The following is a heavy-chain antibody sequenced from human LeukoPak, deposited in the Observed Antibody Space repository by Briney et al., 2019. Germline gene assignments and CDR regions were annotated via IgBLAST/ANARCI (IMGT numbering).Heavy chain of an antibody. D-gene: IGHD3-22*01. Sequence: SETLSLTCTVSGASISGSGYYWGWIRQPPGKGLEWIGSIYSSGSTYYNASLQSRVTISVDTSKNQFSLKLSSVTAADTAVYYCASDSSGYWYYFDYWGQGTLVTVSS. CDR3: ASDSSGYWYYFDY. V-gene: IGHV4-39*01. CDR1: GASISGSGYY. CDR2: IYSSGST. J-gene: IGHJ4*02.